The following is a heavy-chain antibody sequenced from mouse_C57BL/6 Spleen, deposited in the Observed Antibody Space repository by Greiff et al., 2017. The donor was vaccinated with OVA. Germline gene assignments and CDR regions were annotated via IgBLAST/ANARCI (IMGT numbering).Heavy chain of an antibody. J-gene: IGHJ3*01. Sequence: VQLQQSGPELVKPGASVKISCKASGYTFTDYYMNWVKQSHGKSLEWIGDINPNNGGTSYNQKFKGKATLTVDKSSSTAYMELRSLTSEDSAVYYCARCDGYYKAWFAYWGQGTLVTVSA. D-gene: IGHD2-3*01. CDR2: INPNNGGT. CDR1: GYTFTDYY. V-gene: IGHV1-26*01. CDR3: ARCDGYYKAWFAY.